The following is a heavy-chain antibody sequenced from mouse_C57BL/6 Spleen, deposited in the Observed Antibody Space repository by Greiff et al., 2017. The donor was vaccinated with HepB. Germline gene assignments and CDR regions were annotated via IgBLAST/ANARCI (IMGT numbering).Heavy chain of an antibody. V-gene: IGHV5-17*01. CDR2: ISSGSSTI. CDR3: ASSNWDGAMDY. CDR1: GFTFSDYG. D-gene: IGHD4-1*01. Sequence: EVHLVESGGGLVKPGGSLKLSCAASGFTFSDYGMHWVRQAPEKGLEWVAYISSGSSTIYYADTVKGRFTISRDNAKNTLFLQMTSLRSEDTAMYYCASSNWDGAMDYWGQGTSVTVSS. J-gene: IGHJ4*01.